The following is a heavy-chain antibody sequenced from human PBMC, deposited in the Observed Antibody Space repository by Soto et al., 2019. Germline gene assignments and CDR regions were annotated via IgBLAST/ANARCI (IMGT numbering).Heavy chain of an antibody. CDR3: ARDSRYFDWLSPGGVDY. V-gene: IGHV1-46*03. Sequence: QVQLVQSGAEVKKPGASVKVSCKASGYTFTSYYMHWVRQAPGQGLEWMGIINPSGGSTSYAQKFQGRVPMTMXXSXSXXYMELSSLRSEDTAVYYCARDSRYFDWLSPGGVDYWGQGTLVTVSS. CDR2: INPSGGST. D-gene: IGHD3-9*01. CDR1: GYTFTSYY. J-gene: IGHJ4*02.